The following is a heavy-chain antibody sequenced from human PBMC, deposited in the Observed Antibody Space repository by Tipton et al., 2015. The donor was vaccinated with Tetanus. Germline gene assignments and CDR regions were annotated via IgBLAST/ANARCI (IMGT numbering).Heavy chain of an antibody. J-gene: IGHJ6*02. Sequence: TLSLTCTVSGGSLSTFYWNWIRQPAGKGLEWIGRIYSSGGTNYNPSLKSRVTMSIDTSKNQFSLELTSATAADTAVYYCARDFRERSGTYFSYYYPVDVWGQGTPVTVSS. D-gene: IGHD1-26*01. CDR2: IYSSGGT. V-gene: IGHV4-4*07. CDR3: ARDFRERSGTYFSYYYPVDV. CDR1: GGSLSTFY.